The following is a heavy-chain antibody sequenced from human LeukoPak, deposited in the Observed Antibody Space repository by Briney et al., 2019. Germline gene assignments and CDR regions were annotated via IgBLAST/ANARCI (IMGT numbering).Heavy chain of an antibody. D-gene: IGHD3-22*01. V-gene: IGHV4-39*01. CDR3: AGHILDSSGYYNRGYYYYMDV. J-gene: IGHJ6*03. CDR2: IYYSGST. CDR1: GGSISSSSYY. Sequence: PSETLSLTCTVSGGSISSSSYYWGWIRQPPGKGLEWIGSIYYSGSTYYNPSLKSRVTISVDTSKNQFSLKLSSVTAADTAVYYCAGHILDSSGYYNRGYYYYMDVWGKGTTVTVSS.